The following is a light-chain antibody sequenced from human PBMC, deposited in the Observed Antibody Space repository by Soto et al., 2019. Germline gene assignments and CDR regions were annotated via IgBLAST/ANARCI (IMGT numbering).Light chain of an antibody. J-gene: IGKJ4*01. CDR2: AAS. V-gene: IGKV1-39*01. CDR1: QSISNY. Sequence: DIQMTQSPSSLSASVGDRVTITCRASQSISNYLNWYQQKPGKAPKLLIYAASRLQSGVPSRFSGSGYVTDFVLTISSLQPEDFATYYCQQTYSAPVTFGGGTKVEIK. CDR3: QQTYSAPVT.